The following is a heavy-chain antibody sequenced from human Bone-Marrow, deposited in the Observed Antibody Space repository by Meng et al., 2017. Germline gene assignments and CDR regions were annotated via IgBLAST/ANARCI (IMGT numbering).Heavy chain of an antibody. J-gene: IGHJ4*02. Sequence: GGSLRLSCKGSGYSFTSYWIGWVRQMPGKGLEWMGLIYPGDSDTRYSPSFQGQVTISADKSSSPDYLQWSSLKASDTAMYYCASAYYDILTGYPPSFDYWGQGTLVTVSS. CDR3: ASAYYDILTGYPPSFDY. CDR2: IYPGDSDT. V-gene: IGHV5-51*01. CDR1: GYSFTSYW. D-gene: IGHD3-9*01.